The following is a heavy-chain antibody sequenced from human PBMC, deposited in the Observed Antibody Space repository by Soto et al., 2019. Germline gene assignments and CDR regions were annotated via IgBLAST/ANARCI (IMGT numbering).Heavy chain of an antibody. CDR1: GYTFTSYY. CDR3: ARDPPTYYDFWSGYSPWAPTFYGMDV. Sequence: GASVKVSCKASGYTFTSYYMHWVRQAPGQGLEWMGIINPSGGSTSYAQKFQGRVTMTRDTSTSTVYMELSSLRSEDTAVYYCARDPPTYYDFWSGYSPWAPTFYGMDVWGQGTTVTVSS. CDR2: INPSGGST. V-gene: IGHV1-46*01. J-gene: IGHJ6*02. D-gene: IGHD3-3*01.